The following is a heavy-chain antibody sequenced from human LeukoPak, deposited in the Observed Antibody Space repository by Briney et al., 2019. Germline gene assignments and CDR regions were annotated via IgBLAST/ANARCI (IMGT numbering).Heavy chain of an antibody. V-gene: IGHV4-34*01. J-gene: IGHJ3*02. CDR2: INHSGST. D-gene: IGHD6-13*01. CDR1: GGSFSGYY. CDR3: ARGRMGYSRTIDI. Sequence: SETLSLACAVYGGSFSGYYWSWISQPPGKGLEWIGEINHSGSTNYNPSLKSRVTISVDTSKNQFSLKLSSVTAADTAVYYCARGRMGYSRTIDIWGQGTMVTVSS.